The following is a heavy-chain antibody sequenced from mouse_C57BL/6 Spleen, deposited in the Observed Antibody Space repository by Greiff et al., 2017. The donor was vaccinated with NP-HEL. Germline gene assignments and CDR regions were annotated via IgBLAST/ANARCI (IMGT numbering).Heavy chain of an antibody. D-gene: IGHD1-1*01. CDR3: ARVDYYYGSSFYFDY. CDR2: INPYNGGT. CDR1: GYTFTDYY. J-gene: IGHJ2*01. Sequence: VHVKQSGPVLVKPGASVKMSCKASGYTFTDYYMNWVKQSHGKSLEWIGVINPYNGGTSYNQKFKGKATLTVDKSSSTAYMELNSLTSEDSAVYYCARVDYYYGSSFYFDYWGQGTTLTVSS. V-gene: IGHV1-19*01.